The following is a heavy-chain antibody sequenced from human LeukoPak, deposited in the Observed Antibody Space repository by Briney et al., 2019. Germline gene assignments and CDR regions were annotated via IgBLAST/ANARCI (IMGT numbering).Heavy chain of an antibody. CDR1: GYTFTGYY. Sequence: ASVKVSCKASGYTFTGYYMHWVRQAPGQGLEWMGWINPNSGGTSYAQKFQGRVTMTRDTSISTAYMELSRLRSDDTAVYYCATAGKGDYDLFLNYWGQGTLVTVSS. J-gene: IGHJ4*02. D-gene: IGHD4-17*01. CDR3: ATAGKGDYDLFLNY. V-gene: IGHV1-2*02. CDR2: INPNSGGT.